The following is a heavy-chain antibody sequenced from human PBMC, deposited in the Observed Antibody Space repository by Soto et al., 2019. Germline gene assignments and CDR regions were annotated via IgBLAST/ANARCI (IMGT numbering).Heavy chain of an antibody. CDR2: INAGNGNT. D-gene: IGHD3-10*01. CDR3: AKAPWLIWFGEWGFDP. J-gene: IGHJ5*02. Sequence: ASVKVSCKASGYTFTSYAMHWVRQAPGQRLEWMGWINAGNGNTKYSQKFQGRVTITRDTSASTAYMELSSLRSEDTAVYYCAKAPWLIWFGEWGFDPWGQGTLVTVSS. V-gene: IGHV1-3*01. CDR1: GYTFTSYA.